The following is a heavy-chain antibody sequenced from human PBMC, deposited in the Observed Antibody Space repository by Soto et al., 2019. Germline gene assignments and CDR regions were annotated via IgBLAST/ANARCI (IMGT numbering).Heavy chain of an antibody. V-gene: IGHV1-69*13. J-gene: IGHJ4*02. CDR3: ARELDPYSGGNSLSLDY. CDR1: GGSFSTYG. CDR2: IIPKFGTT. D-gene: IGHD2-21*02. Sequence: QVQLVQSGAEVKKPGSSVKVSCKASGGSFSTYGINWVRLAPGQGLEWMGGIIPKFGTTNYAQKFRGRVTITADESTNTAYMELNYLRSADTAVYFCARELDPYSGGNSLSLDYWGQGTLVTVSS.